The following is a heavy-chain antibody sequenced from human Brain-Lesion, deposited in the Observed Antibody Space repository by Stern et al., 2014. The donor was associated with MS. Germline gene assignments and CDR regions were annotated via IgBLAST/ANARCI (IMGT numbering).Heavy chain of an antibody. V-gene: IGHV4-39*01. J-gene: IGHJ4*02. CDR3: ASHDSVRRPSQLYSARDRGPGYFDY. Sequence: QEQLVESGPGLVKPSETLSLTCTVSGGSISSSTYYWAWIRQPPGKGLEWIGNIYYSGFTYYQPSLKSRLTISADISKNTFLLKRSAVTAADTAIYCCASHDSVRRPSQLYSARDRGPGYFDYWGQGTLVTVSS. D-gene: IGHD1-26*01. CDR2: IYYSGFT. CDR1: GGSISSSTYY.